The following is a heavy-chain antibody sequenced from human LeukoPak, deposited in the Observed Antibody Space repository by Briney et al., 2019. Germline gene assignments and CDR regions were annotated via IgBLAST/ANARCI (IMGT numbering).Heavy chain of an antibody. CDR3: ARDAPKFDCGGDCPLDY. J-gene: IGHJ4*02. D-gene: IGHD2-21*02. V-gene: IGHV3-30*03. CDR1: GFTFRNHA. CDR2: ISYDGSNK. Sequence: GGSLRLSCAASGFTFRNHAMTWVRQAPGKGLEWVAVISYDGSNKYYADSVKGRFTISRDNSKNTLYLQMNSLRAEDTAVYYCARDAPKFDCGGDCPLDYWGQGTLVTVSS.